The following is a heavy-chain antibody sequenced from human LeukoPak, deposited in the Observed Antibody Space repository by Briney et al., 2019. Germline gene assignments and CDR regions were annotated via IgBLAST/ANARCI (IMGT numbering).Heavy chain of an antibody. CDR1: GDSIRSGSYF. D-gene: IGHD3-16*02. J-gene: IGHJ4*02. Sequence: SETLSLTCTVSGDSIRSGSYFWSWIRQPAGKGLEWIGRIYTSGSANYNPSLESRVTMSVDTSKNQFSLRLSSVTAADTAVYYCARARSLIFDYWGQGTLVTVSS. CDR3: ARARSLIFDY. V-gene: IGHV4-61*02. CDR2: IYTSGSA.